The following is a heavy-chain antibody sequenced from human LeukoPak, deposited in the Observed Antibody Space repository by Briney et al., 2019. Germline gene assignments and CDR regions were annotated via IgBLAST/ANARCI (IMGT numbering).Heavy chain of an antibody. J-gene: IGHJ4*02. D-gene: IGHD2-15*01. CDR1: GFSFTNYW. Sequence: GGSLRLSCAASGFSFTNYWMSWVRQAPGKGLEWVANVKEDGTTKQYVDSVKGRFTISRGNAKNSLYLQMDSLRAEDTAVYYCVSQEVVPHWGQGTLVSVSS. V-gene: IGHV3-7*01. CDR2: VKEDGTTK. CDR3: VSQEVVPH.